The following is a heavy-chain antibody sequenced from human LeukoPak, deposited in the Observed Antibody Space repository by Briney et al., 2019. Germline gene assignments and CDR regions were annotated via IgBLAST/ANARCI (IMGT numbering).Heavy chain of an antibody. CDR2: IYTSGST. D-gene: IGHD2-8*01. CDR1: GGSISSGSYY. Sequence: SQTLSLTCTVSGGSISSGSYYWSSIRQPAGKGLEWIGRIYTSGSTNYNPSLQSRVTISVDTSTNQFSLKLSSVTAADTAVYYCARERGVYYYYYYMDVWGKGNTVTVSS. J-gene: IGHJ6*03. V-gene: IGHV4-61*02. CDR3: ARERGVYYYYYYMDV.